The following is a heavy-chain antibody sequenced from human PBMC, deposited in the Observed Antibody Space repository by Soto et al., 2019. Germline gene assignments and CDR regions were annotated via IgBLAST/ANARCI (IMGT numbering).Heavy chain of an antibody. CDR1: GFTFSSYS. J-gene: IGHJ4*02. CDR2: ISSSSSYI. D-gene: IGHD3-22*01. V-gene: IGHV3-21*01. Sequence: GGSLRLSCAASGFTFSSYSMNWVRQAPGKGLEWVSSISSSSSYIYYADSVKGRFTISRDNAENSLYLQMNSLRAEDMAVYYCARNLYYYDTSGLSYWGQGTLVTVSS. CDR3: ARNLYYYDTSGLSY.